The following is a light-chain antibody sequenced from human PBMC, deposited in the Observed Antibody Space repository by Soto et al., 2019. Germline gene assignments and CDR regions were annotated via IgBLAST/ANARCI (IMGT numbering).Light chain of an antibody. CDR2: GAS. J-gene: IGKJ1*01. CDR3: QQYNDWPRT. V-gene: IGKV3-15*01. Sequence: EIVMTQSPATLSVSPGERATLSSWASQSISINLAWYQRKPGQAPRLLIYGASTTATGIPARFSGSGSGTDFTLTISRLQSEDFAVYYCQQYNDWPRTFGQGTKVDI. CDR1: QSISIN.